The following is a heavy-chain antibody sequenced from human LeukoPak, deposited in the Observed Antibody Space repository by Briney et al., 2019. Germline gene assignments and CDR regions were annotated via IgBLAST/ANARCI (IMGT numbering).Heavy chain of an antibody. D-gene: IGHD3-10*01. CDR1: GFIFSDYY. V-gene: IGHV3-53*01. J-gene: IGHJ4*02. CDR3: AREKGRGVISPYYDY. Sequence: PGGSLRLSCAASGFIFSDYYMGWIRQAPGKGLEWVSVIYSDGSTYYEDSVKGRFTISRDNSKNTLSLQMNSLRAEDTAVYYCAREKGRGVISPYYDYWGQGTLVTVSS. CDR2: IYSDGST.